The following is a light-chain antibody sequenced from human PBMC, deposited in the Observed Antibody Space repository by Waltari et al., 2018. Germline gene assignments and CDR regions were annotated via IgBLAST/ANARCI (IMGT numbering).Light chain of an antibody. CDR3: QQGHSVPPT. Sequence: EIQMTQSPSSVFASVGDRVPITCRATQDIGSSLAWYQQKPGQGPNLLIYAASNLQTGVPSRFSGSGSGADFTLTINSLQPEDFAVYYCQQGHSVPPTFGQGTRVEIK. J-gene: IGKJ1*01. CDR2: AAS. V-gene: IGKV1-12*01. CDR1: QDIGSS.